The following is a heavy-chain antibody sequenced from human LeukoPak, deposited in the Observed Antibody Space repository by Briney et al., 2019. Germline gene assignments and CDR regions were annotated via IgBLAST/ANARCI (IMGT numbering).Heavy chain of an antibody. J-gene: IGHJ4*02. Sequence: SVKVSCKASGGTFSSYAISWVRQAPGQGLEWMGGIIPIFGTANYAQKFQGRVTITADKSTSTAYMELSSLRSEDTAMYYCAILYNGVSGTTFDFDFWGQGTLVTVSS. CDR1: GGTFSSYA. D-gene: IGHD1-20*01. CDR2: IIPIFGTA. CDR3: AILYNGVSGTTFDFDF. V-gene: IGHV1-69*06.